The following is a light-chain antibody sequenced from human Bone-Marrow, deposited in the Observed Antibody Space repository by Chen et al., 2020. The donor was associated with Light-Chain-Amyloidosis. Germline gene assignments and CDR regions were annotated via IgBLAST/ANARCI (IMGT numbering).Light chain of an antibody. CDR3: SSYTITNTLV. CDR1: SSAVGGDNH. Sequence: HSALTQPASVSGSPGQSITISCTGTSSAVGGDNHFSWYQQHPAKAPKLMIYEVTNRPSWVPDRLAGSKSENTASLTSSGLQTEDEADYCCSSYTITNTLVFGSGTRVTVL. CDR2: EVT. J-gene: IGLJ1*01. V-gene: IGLV2-14*01.